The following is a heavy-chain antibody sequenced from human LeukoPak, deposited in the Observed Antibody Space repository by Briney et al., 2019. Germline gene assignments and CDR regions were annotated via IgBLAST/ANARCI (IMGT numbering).Heavy chain of an antibody. CDR1: GGSISSYY. J-gene: IGHJ6*03. D-gene: IGHD4-17*01. Sequence: SETLSLTCTVSGGSISSYYWSWIRQPAGKGLEWIGRIYTSGSTNYNPSLKSRVTMSVDTSKNQFSLKLSSVTAADTAVYYCARDYEGYGDYDADPRSYYYYYMDVWGKGTTVTIS. V-gene: IGHV4-4*07. CDR3: ARDYEGYGDYDADPRSYYYYYMDV. CDR2: IYTSGST.